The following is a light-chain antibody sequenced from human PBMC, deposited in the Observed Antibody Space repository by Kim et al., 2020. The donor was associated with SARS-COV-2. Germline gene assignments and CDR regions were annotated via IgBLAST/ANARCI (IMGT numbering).Light chain of an antibody. CDR1: SEDSDNA. V-gene: IGLV4-69*01. CDR2: FNSDGNH. J-gene: IGLJ3*02. Sequence: SVKLTRTLNSEDSDNAIAWHQRQPGKGPRVLMKFNSDGNHAKRDGIPTRCAGSSSGAERFLTISGRQSDDEADYYCQTWGTGWVVFGGGTQLTVL. CDR3: QTWGTGWVV.